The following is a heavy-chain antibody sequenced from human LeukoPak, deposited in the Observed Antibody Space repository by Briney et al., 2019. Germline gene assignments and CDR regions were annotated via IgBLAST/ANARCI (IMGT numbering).Heavy chain of an antibody. CDR3: ARGNWNDSGGWFDP. V-gene: IGHV1-2*02. J-gene: IGHJ5*02. CDR2: INPNSGGT. Sequence: AASVKVSCKASGYTFTGYYMHWVRQAPGQGLEWMGWINPNSGGTNYAQKFQGRVTMTRDTSISTVYMEVSSLRSDDTAVYYCARGNWNDSGGWFDPWGQGTLVTVSS. CDR1: GYTFTGYY. D-gene: IGHD1-1*01.